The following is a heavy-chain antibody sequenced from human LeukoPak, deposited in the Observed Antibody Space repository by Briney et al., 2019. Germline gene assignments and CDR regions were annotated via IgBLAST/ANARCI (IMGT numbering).Heavy chain of an antibody. V-gene: IGHV1-46*01. Sequence: ASVKVSCKASGYTFTSYYMHWVRQAPGQGLEWMGIINPSGGSTSYAQKFQGRVTMTRDTSTSTVYMELSSLRSEDTAVYYCARGRRSTIFGVAAPPYYFDYWGQGTLVTVSS. CDR1: GYTFTSYY. CDR3: ARGRRSTIFGVAAPPYYFDY. D-gene: IGHD3-3*01. J-gene: IGHJ4*02. CDR2: INPSGGST.